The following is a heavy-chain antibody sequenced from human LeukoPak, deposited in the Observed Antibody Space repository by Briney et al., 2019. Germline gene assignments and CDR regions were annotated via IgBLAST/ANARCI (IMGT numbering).Heavy chain of an antibody. Sequence: SETLSLTCTVSGGSISSSSYYWGWIRQPPGKGLEWIGSIYYSGSTYYNPSLKSRVTISVDTSKNQFSLKLSSVTAADTAVYYCARGRRHCSSTSCYLYYYYYYMDVWGKGTTVTVSS. J-gene: IGHJ6*03. V-gene: IGHV4-39*07. CDR3: ARGRRHCSSTSCYLYYYYYYMDV. CDR1: GGSISSSSYY. D-gene: IGHD2-2*01. CDR2: IYYSGST.